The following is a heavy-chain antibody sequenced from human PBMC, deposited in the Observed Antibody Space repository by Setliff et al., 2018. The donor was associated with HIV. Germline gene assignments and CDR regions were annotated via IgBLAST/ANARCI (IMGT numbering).Heavy chain of an antibody. Sequence: GESLKISCKGSGYSFTTYWIGWVRQMPGKGLEWMGMIYPGDSDTRYSPSFQGQVTISADRSISTAYLQWSSLKASDTAMYYCARLLMPRGFSYGSYYYYGMDVWGQGTAVTVSS. D-gene: IGHD5-18*01. V-gene: IGHV5-51*01. CDR3: ARLLMPRGFSYGSYYYYGMDV. CDR2: IYPGDSDT. CDR1: GYSFTTYW. J-gene: IGHJ6*02.